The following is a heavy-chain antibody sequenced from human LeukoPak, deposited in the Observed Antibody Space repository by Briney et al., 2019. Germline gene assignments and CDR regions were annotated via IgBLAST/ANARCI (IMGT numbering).Heavy chain of an antibody. CDR3: ARDQGSYGSGSYYKEGGWFDP. D-gene: IGHD3-10*01. Sequence: GGSLRLSCAASGFTFSSYWMSWVRQAPGKGLEWVANIKQDGSEKYYVDSVKGRFTISRDNDKNTLYLQMNSLRAEDTAVYYCARDQGSYGSGSYYKEGGWFDPWGQGTLVTVSS. CDR2: IKQDGSEK. CDR1: GFTFSSYW. J-gene: IGHJ5*02. V-gene: IGHV3-7*01.